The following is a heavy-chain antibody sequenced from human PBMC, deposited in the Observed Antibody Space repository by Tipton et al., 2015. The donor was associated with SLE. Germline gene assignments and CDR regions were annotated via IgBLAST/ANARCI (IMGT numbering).Heavy chain of an antibody. CDR1: GGSISSDY. CDR2: IYYSGST. J-gene: IGHJ5*02. Sequence: TLSLTCTVSGGSISSDYWGWLRHPPGKGLEWIGYIYYSGSTNYNPPLKSRLTISVDTSKNQFSVKLSSVTAADTAVYYCARGWWFDPWGQGPLVTVSS. CDR3: ARGWWFDP. V-gene: IGHV4-59*01. D-gene: IGHD6-19*01.